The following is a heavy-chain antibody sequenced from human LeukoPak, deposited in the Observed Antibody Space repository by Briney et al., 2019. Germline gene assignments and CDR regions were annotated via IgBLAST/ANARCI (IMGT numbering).Heavy chain of an antibody. CDR2: INPNSGGT. CDR1: GYTFTGYY. V-gene: IGHV1-2*02. Sequence: ASVKVSCKASGYTFTGYYMHWVRQAPGQGLEWMGWINPNSGGTNYAQKFQGRVTMTRDTSISTAYMELSRLRSDDTAVYYCARSGEGGIGKKKWFDPWGQGTLVTVSS. CDR3: ARSGEGGIGKKKWFDP. D-gene: IGHD3-10*01. J-gene: IGHJ5*02.